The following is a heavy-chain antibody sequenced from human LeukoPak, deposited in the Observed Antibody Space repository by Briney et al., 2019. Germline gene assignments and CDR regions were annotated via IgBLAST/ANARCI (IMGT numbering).Heavy chain of an antibody. Sequence: SETLSLTCAVSGGSFSGYYWSWIRQPPGKGLEWIGEINHSGSTNYNPSLKSRVTISVDTSKNQFSLKLSSVTAADTAVYYCARSAKRIGYGDYRNWFDPWGQGTLVTVSS. CDR1: GGSFSGYY. CDR3: ARSAKRIGYGDYRNWFDP. CDR2: INHSGST. V-gene: IGHV4-34*01. J-gene: IGHJ5*02. D-gene: IGHD4-17*01.